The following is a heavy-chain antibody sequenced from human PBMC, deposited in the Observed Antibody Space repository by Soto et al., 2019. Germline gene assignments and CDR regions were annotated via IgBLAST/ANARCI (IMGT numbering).Heavy chain of an antibody. CDR2: ISGSGGST. J-gene: IGHJ1*01. D-gene: IGHD6-13*01. CDR3: ARDLGSSWYPEYFQH. Sequence: PGGSLRLSCAASGFTFSSYAMSWVRQAPGKGLEWVSAISGSGGSTYYADSVKGRFTISRDNAKNSLYLQMNSLRAEDTAVYYCARDLGSSWYPEYFQHWGQGTLVTVS. V-gene: IGHV3-23*01. CDR1: GFTFSSYA.